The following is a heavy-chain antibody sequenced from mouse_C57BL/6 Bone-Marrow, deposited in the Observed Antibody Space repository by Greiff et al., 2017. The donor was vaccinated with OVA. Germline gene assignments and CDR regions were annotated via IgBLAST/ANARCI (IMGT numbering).Heavy chain of an antibody. Sequence: EVQLQQSGPELVKPGASVKISCKASGYSFTGYYMNWVKQSPEKSLEWIGEINPSTGGTTYNQKFKAKATLTVDKSSSTAYMQLKSLTSEDSAVYYCARGGLLPPWFAYWSQGTLVTVSA. J-gene: IGHJ3*01. CDR3: ARGGLLPPWFAY. D-gene: IGHD2-3*01. CDR2: INPSTGGT. V-gene: IGHV1-42*01. CDR1: GYSFTGYY.